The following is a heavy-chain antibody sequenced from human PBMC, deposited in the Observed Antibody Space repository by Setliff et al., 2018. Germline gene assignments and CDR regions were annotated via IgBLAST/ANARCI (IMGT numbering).Heavy chain of an antibody. CDR2: IYTSGST. Sequence: KTSETLSLTCTVSGGSISSYYWSWIRQPAGKGLEWIGRIYTSGSTNYNPSLKSRVTMSVDTSKNQFSLKLSSVTAADTAVYYCARSYYNFWSGYYRVNWFDPWGQGTLVTVSS. CDR3: ARSYYNFWSGYYRVNWFDP. D-gene: IGHD3-3*01. J-gene: IGHJ5*02. CDR1: GGSISSYY. V-gene: IGHV4-4*07.